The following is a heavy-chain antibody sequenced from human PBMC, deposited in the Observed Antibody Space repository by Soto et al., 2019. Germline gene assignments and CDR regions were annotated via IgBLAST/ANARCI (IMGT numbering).Heavy chain of an antibody. V-gene: IGHV3-23*01. J-gene: IGHJ4*02. CDR1: GFTFSSYA. CDR2: INVRDDNT. D-gene: IGHD6-19*01. CDR3: AKDRYGQMADDLDY. Sequence: EVQLLESGGGLVQPGGSLRLSCAASGFTFSSYAMTWVRQAPGKGLEWVSAINVRDDNTYYADSVKGLFTISRDNSKTTLYLQMSSLTAEDTAFYYCAKDRYGQMADDLDYWGQGTLVTVSS.